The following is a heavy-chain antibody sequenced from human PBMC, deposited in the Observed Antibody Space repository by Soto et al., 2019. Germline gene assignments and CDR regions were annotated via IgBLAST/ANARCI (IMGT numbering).Heavy chain of an antibody. V-gene: IGHV1-24*01. CDR1: GYTLTELS. CDR2: FDPEDGET. CDR3: ATGRAGAGWYGGYYYYGMGV. D-gene: IGHD6-19*01. J-gene: IGHJ6*02. Sequence: ASVKVSCKVSGYTLTELSMHWVRQAPGKGLEWMGGFDPEDGETIYAQKFQGRVTMTEDTSTDTAYMELSSLRSEDTAVYYCATGRAGAGWYGGYYYYGMGVWGQGTTVTVSS.